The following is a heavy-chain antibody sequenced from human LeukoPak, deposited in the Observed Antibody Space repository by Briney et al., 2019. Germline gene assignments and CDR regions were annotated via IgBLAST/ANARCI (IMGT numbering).Heavy chain of an antibody. CDR1: GFSLSSYW. CDR3: ARSRDYGDGRIGSYWFDP. V-gene: IGHV3-74*01. Sequence: QPGGSLRLSCAASGFSLSSYWMHWVRQAPGKGLVWVSRINSDGSSTSYADSVKGRFTISRDNAKNTQYLQMNSLRAEDTAVYYCARSRDYGDGRIGSYWFDPWGQGTLVTVSS. CDR2: INSDGSST. D-gene: IGHD4-17*01. J-gene: IGHJ5*02.